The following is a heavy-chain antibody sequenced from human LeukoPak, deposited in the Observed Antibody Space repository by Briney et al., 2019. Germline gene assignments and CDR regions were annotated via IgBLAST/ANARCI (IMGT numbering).Heavy chain of an antibody. CDR2: IYYSGST. CDR1: GGSISDYY. CDR3: ARVFGGYGPYYYYMDV. J-gene: IGHJ6*03. Sequence: SETLSLTCTVSGGSISDYYWSWIRQPPGKGLEHIGYIYYSGSTNYNPSLKSRVTISVDTSKNQFSLKLSSVTAADTAVYYCARVFGGYGPYYYYMDVWGKGTTVTISS. V-gene: IGHV4-59*01. D-gene: IGHD5-12*01.